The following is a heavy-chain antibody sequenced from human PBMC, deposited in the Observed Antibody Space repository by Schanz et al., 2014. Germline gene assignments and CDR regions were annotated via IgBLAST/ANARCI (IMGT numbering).Heavy chain of an antibody. V-gene: IGHV3-7*01. J-gene: IGHJ4*02. Sequence: EVQLVESGGGLVQPGGSLRLSCTASGFTFSDYWMSWVRQAPGKGPEWVANIKHDGSVKDYVDSVEGRFTISRDNAKNALYLQMDSLRAEDTAVYYCARDLPRTFLFDYWGQGTLVTVSS. CDR1: GFTFSDYW. CDR2: IKHDGSVK. CDR3: ARDLPRTFLFDY.